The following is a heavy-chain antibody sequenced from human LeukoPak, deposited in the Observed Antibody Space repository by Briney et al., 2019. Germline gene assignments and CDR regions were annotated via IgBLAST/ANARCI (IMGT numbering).Heavy chain of an antibody. CDR3: AKDLRVNCSGGSCYDWFDP. Sequence: GRSLRLSCAASGFTLSSYGMHWVRQAPGKGLEWVAVISYDGSNKYYADSVKGRFTISRDNSKNTLYLQMNSLRAEDTAVYYCAKDLRVNCSGGSCYDWFDPWGQGTLVTVSS. J-gene: IGHJ5*02. D-gene: IGHD2-15*01. CDR2: ISYDGSNK. V-gene: IGHV3-30*18. CDR1: GFTLSSYG.